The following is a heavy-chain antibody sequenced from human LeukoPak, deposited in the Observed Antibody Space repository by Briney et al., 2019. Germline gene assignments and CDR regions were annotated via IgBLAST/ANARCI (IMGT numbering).Heavy chain of an antibody. CDR3: ARRITYMDV. CDR1: GGSISTYH. Sequence: SETLSLTCTVSGGSISTYHWSWIRQPPGKGLEWIGYIYTSGSTVYNPSLNSRVTISVEKSKNQFSLKLSSVPDADTAVYYCARRITYMDVWGNGTTVTVSS. J-gene: IGHJ6*03. V-gene: IGHV4-4*08. CDR2: IYTSGST.